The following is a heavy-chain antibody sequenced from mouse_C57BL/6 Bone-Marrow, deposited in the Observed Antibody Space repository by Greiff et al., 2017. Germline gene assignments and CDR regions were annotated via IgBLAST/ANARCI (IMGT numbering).Heavy chain of an antibody. CDR3: ARGEWFAY. J-gene: IGHJ3*01. CDR1: GYAFSSSW. Sequence: VQLQQSGPELVKPGASVKISCKASGYAFSSSWMNWVKQRPGKGLEWIGRIYPGDGDTNYNGKFKGKATLTATKSSSTAYMQLSSLTSEDSAVYFCARGEWFAYWGQGTLVTVSA. V-gene: IGHV1-82*01. CDR2: IYPGDGDT.